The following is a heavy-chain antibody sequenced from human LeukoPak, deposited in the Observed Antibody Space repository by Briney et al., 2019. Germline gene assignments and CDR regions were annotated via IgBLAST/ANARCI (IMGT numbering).Heavy chain of an antibody. CDR1: GLTFSDYY. V-gene: IGHV3-11*04. CDR3: ARGYYDFWSGPQGWFDP. J-gene: IGHJ5*02. CDR2: ISSSGSTI. Sequence: GGSLRLSCAASGLTFSDYYMSWIRQAPGKGLEWVSYISSSGSTIYYADSVKGRFTISRDNAKNSLYLQMNSLRAEDTAVYYCARGYYDFWSGPQGWFDPWGQGTLVTVSS. D-gene: IGHD3-3*01.